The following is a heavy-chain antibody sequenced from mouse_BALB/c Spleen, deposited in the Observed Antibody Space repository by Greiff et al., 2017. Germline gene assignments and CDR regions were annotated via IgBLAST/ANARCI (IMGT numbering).Heavy chain of an antibody. CDR2: ISNLAYSI. V-gene: IGHV5-15*02. CDR1: GFTFSDYG. J-gene: IGHJ4*01. CDR3: ARRWAYYGNYFAMDY. D-gene: IGHD2-10*01. Sequence: EVNVVASGGGLVQPGGSRKLSCAASGFTFSDYGMAWVRQAPGKGPEWVAFISNLAYSIYYADTVTGRFTISRENAKNTLYLEMSSLRSEDTAMYYCARRWAYYGNYFAMDYWGQGTSVTVSS.